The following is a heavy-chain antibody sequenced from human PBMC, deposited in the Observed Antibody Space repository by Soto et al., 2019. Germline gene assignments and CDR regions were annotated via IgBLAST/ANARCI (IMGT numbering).Heavy chain of an antibody. D-gene: IGHD5-18*01. J-gene: IGHJ6*02. V-gene: IGHV3-9*01. CDR2: ISWNSGSI. CDR3: AKDNVGYSYGSIYGMDV. Sequence: SLRLSCAASGFTFDDYAMHWVRQAPGKGLEWVSGISWNSGSIGYADSVKGRFTISRDNAKNSLYLQMNSLRAEDTALYYCAKDNVGYSYGSIYGMDVWGQGTTVTVSS. CDR1: GFTFDDYA.